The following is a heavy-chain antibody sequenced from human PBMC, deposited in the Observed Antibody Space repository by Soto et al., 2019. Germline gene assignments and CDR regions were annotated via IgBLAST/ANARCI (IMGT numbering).Heavy chain of an antibody. Sequence: SETLSLTCTVSGGSISSGGYYWSWIRQHPGKGLEWIGYIYYSGSTYYNPSLKSRVTISVDTSKNQFSLKLSSVTAADTAVYYCARGHYPFTTGTNFDYWGQGTLVTVSS. CDR1: GGSISSGGYY. CDR2: IYYSGST. CDR3: ARGHYPFTTGTNFDY. D-gene: IGHD1-1*01. J-gene: IGHJ4*02. V-gene: IGHV4-31*03.